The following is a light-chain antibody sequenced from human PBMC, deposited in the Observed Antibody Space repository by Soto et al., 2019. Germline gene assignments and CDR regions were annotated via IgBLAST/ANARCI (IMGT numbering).Light chain of an antibody. CDR1: SSDVGGYNY. J-gene: IGLJ1*01. CDR3: ASYTTTFSYV. CDR2: DVS. Sequence: QSVLTQPASVSGSPGQSITISGTGTSSDVGGYNYVSWYQQHPGKAPKLMIYDVSNRPSGVSNRFSGSKSGNTASLTISGLQAEDEADYYCASYTTTFSYVFGSGTKVTVL. V-gene: IGLV2-14*01.